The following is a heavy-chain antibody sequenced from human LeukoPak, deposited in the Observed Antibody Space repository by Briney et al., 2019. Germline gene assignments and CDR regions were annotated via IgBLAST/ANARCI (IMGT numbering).Heavy chain of an antibody. D-gene: IGHD3-16*01. CDR3: AKLNLGEMAYFDS. Sequence: PGGSLRLSCGASGFIFSSYVMGWVRQAPGKGLEWVSSISVGGGDAFASDSVKGRFTITRENSKNTLYLQMTGLRVEDTAVYFCAKLNLGEMAYFDSWGQGTLVTVSS. J-gene: IGHJ4*02. CDR2: ISVGGGDA. CDR1: GFIFSSYV. V-gene: IGHV3-23*01.